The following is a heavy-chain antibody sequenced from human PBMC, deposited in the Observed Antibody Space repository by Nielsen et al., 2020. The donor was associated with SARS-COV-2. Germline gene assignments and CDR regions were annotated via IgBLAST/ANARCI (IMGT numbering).Heavy chain of an antibody. CDR2: ISDDGSEK. J-gene: IGHJ4*02. Sequence: GESLTLSCAASGFTFSSYAMHWVRQAPGKGLEWVAVISDDGSEKYYADSVKGRFTISRDNSKNTLYLQMNSLRGEDTAVYYCARGNGWGSYFDYWGQGTLVTVSS. CDR1: GFTFSSYA. CDR3: ARGNGWGSYFDY. D-gene: IGHD7-27*01. V-gene: IGHV3-30-3*01.